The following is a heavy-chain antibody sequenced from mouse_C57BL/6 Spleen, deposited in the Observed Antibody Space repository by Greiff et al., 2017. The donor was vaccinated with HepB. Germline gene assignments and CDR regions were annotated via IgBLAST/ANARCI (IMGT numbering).Heavy chain of an antibody. Sequence: EVKVVESEGGLVQPGSSMKLSCTASGFNFSDYYMAWVRQVSEKGLEWVANINYDGSSTYYLDSLKSRFIISRDNAKNILYLQMSSLKSEDTATYYCARDYYSSGYFDYWGQGTTLTVSS. J-gene: IGHJ2*01. CDR1: GFNFSDYY. D-gene: IGHD1-1*01. V-gene: IGHV5-16*01. CDR2: INYDGSST. CDR3: ARDYYSSGYFDY.